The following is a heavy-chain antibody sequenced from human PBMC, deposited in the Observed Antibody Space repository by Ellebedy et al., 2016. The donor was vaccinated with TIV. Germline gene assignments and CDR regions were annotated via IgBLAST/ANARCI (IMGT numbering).Heavy chain of an antibody. V-gene: IGHV4-39*07. D-gene: IGHD4-17*01. CDR2: IYYSGST. Sequence: MPSETLSLTCTVSGGSIISSTYYWGWIRQPPGKGLEWIGRIYYSGSTYYNPSLKSRVTISVDTSKNQFSLNLSSVTVADTAVYYCARDSDDYGVGWFDPWGQGTLVSVSS. J-gene: IGHJ5*02. CDR1: GGSIISSTYY. CDR3: ARDSDDYGVGWFDP.